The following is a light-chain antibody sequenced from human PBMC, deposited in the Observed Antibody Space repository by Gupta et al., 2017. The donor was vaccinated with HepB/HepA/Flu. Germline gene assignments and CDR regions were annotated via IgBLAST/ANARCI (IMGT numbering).Light chain of an antibody. J-gene: IGKJ3*01. V-gene: IGKV3-20*01. CDR3: QQDDTSRRFI. CDR2: GAS. CDR1: HSVNDNH. Sequence: EIVLTQSPGTLSLSTGERGTLSCRSSHSVNDNHLAWYQQKPGQAPRLLIYGASNRATGISDRFSGSGSGTDFTLTISSLEPEDVAVYFCQQDDTSRRFIFGPGTKVEIK.